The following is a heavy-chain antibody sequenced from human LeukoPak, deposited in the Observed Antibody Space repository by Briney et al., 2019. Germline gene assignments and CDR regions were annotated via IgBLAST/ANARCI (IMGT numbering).Heavy chain of an antibody. V-gene: IGHV3-48*03. CDR2: TSSSGSTI. D-gene: IGHD4-23*01. J-gene: IGHJ4*02. CDR1: GFTFSSYE. Sequence: PGGSLRLSCAASGFTFSSYEMNWVRQAPGKGLEWVSYTSSSGSTIYYADSVKGRFTISRDNAKNSLYLQMNSLRAEDTAVYYCARTPTTVVTPFYFDYWGQGTLVTVSS. CDR3: ARTPTTVVTPFYFDY.